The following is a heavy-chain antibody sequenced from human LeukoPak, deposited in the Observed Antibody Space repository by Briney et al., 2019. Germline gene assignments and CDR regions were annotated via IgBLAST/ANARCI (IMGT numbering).Heavy chain of an antibody. D-gene: IGHD3-10*01. Sequence: QAGGSLRLSCAASGFTFSSYPMSWVRQAPGKGLQWVSAISNGGGSAYYADSVKGRFTISRDNSKGTLYLQMNSLRAEDTAVYYCAREGRGVLDYWGQGTLVTVSS. CDR1: GFTFSSYP. J-gene: IGHJ4*02. V-gene: IGHV3-23*01. CDR2: ISNGGGSA. CDR3: AREGRGVLDY.